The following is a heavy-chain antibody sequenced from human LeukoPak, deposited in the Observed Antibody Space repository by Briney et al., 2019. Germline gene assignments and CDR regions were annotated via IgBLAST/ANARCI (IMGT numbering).Heavy chain of an antibody. CDR1: GFTFSSYA. CDR3: AYPRRGGAFDI. CDR2: ISGSGGST. J-gene: IGHJ3*02. V-gene: IGHV3-23*01. D-gene: IGHD2-15*01. Sequence: GGSLRLSCAASGFTFSSYAMSWVRQAPGKGLEWVSAISGSGGSTYYADSVKGRFTISRDNAKNTLYLQMSSLRAEDTAVYYCAYPRRGGAFDIWGQGTMVTVSS.